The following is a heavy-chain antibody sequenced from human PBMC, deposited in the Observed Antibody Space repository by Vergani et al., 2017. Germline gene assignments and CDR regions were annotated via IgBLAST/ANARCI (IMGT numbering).Heavy chain of an antibody. CDR1: EFTFSNYA. V-gene: IGHV3-23*01. D-gene: IGHD3-10*01. J-gene: IGHJ4*02. Sequence: EVQLLESGGGLVQPGGSLRLTCAASEFTFSNYAMNWVRQAPGKGLEWVSGISGSGVSAYYTDSVKGRFPISRDNSKNMLFLQMNNLRTEDTAIYYCAKQYFVSGNYLFDYWCQGTLVTVSS. CDR2: ISGSGVSA. CDR3: AKQYFVSGNYLFDY.